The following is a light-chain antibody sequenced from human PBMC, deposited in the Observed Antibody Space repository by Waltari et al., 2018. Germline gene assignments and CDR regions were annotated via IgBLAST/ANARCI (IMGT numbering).Light chain of an antibody. CDR1: QSVAGN. CDR3: QQYNNWPRT. V-gene: IGKV3-15*01. J-gene: IGKJ2*01. CDR2: GAS. Sequence: ETVMTQSPATLSVSPGERVTLSCRASQSVAGNLAWYQQKPGQAPRLLIYGASTRATGIPGRFSGSGSGTEFTLTISSLQSEDFAVYYCQQYNNWPRTFGQGTKLEI.